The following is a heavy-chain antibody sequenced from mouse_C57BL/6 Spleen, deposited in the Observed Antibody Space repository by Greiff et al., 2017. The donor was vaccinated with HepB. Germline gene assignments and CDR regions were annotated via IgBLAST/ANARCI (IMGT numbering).Heavy chain of an antibody. CDR1: GFTFSDYG. Sequence: EVKLMESGGGLVKPGGSLKLSCAASGFTFSDYGMHWVRQAPEKGLEWVAYISSGSSTIYYADTVKGRFTISRDNAKNNLYLQMSHLKSEDTAMYYCAREGYYGSSYDAMDYWGQGTSVTVSS. D-gene: IGHD1-1*01. CDR3: AREGYYGSSYDAMDY. CDR2: ISSGSSTI. V-gene: IGHV5-17*03. J-gene: IGHJ4*01.